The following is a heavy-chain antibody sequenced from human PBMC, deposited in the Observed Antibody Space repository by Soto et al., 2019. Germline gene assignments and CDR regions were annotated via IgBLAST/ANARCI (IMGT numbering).Heavy chain of an antibody. D-gene: IGHD3-22*01. Sequence: GGSLRLSCAASGFTFSSYAMSWVRQAPGKGLEWVSAISGSGGSTYYADSVKGRFTISRDNSKNTLYLQINSLRAEDTAVYYCAKVRGDSSGYYSTPYYFDYWGQGTLVTVSS. CDR1: GFTFSSYA. CDR2: ISGSGGST. CDR3: AKVRGDSSGYYSTPYYFDY. V-gene: IGHV3-23*01. J-gene: IGHJ4*02.